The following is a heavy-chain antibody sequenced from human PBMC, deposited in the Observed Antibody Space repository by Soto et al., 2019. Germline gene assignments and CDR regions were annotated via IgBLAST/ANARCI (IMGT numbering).Heavy chain of an antibody. CDR1: GYSFTTYW. CDR2: IYPGDSET. D-gene: IGHD2-8*02. J-gene: IGHJ4*02. V-gene: IGHV5-51*01. Sequence: ESNKICCQGAGYSFTTYWIAWVLQMPGKGLEWMGIIYPGDSETRYSPSFQGQVTISADKSISTAYLHWSSLKASDTAMYYCARLMGAATGADYWGQGTLVTVSS. CDR3: ARLMGAATGADY.